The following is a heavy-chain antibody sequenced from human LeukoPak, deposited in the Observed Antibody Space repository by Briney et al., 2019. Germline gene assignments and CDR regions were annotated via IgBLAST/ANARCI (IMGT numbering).Heavy chain of an antibody. CDR3: ARSIPYGTTWYGRSDY. CDR1: GFTVSSNC. V-gene: IGHV3-7*03. D-gene: IGHD6-13*01. Sequence: GGSLRLSCAASGFTVSSNCMSWVRQAPGKGLEWVVNIKPDGTTKFYVDSVKGRFTISRDNALNSLYLQMNSLRAEDTAIYYCARSIPYGTTWYGRSDYWGQGTLVTVSS. J-gene: IGHJ4*02. CDR2: IKPDGTTK.